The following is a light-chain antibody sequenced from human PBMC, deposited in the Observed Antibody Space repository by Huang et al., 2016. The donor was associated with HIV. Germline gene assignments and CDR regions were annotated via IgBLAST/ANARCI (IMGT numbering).Light chain of an antibody. CDR3: QQYADIPT. Sequence: DIVMTQSPDSLAVSLGERATINCKSSQSVFFSSTNKNHLAWYQQKPGQPPRLLIYWASTRESGVPDRFSVSGSETDFTLTINSLQAEDVAVYHCQQYADIPTFGGGTKVEIK. CDR1: QSVFFSSTNKNH. V-gene: IGKV4-1*01. CDR2: WAS. J-gene: IGKJ4*01.